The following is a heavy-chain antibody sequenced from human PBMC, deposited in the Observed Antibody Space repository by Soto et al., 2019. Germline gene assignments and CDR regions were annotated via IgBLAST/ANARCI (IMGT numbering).Heavy chain of an antibody. CDR1: GFTFSSYG. V-gene: IGHV3-30*18. CDR3: AKDTYYHDSSGYYVFEY. CDR2: ISYDGSKK. Sequence: QVQLVESGGGVVQPGRSLRLSCAASGFTFSSYGMHWVRQAPGKGLEWVAVISYDGSKKYYADSVKGRFTISRDNSKNTVYLQMNSLRAEDTAVYYCAKDTYYHDSSGYYVFEYWGQGTLVTVSS. J-gene: IGHJ4*02. D-gene: IGHD3-22*01.